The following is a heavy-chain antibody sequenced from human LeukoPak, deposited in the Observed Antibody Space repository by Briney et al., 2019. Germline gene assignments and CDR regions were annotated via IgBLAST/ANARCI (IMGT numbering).Heavy chain of an antibody. CDR1: GFTFSSYW. D-gene: IGHD6-13*01. J-gene: IGHJ4*02. CDR3: ARDTLIAAAATFDY. V-gene: IGHV3-7*01. Sequence: GGSLRLSCAAPGFTFSSYWMGWVRQAPGKGLEWVANIKQDGSEKYYVDSVKGRFTISRDNAKNSLYLQMNSLRAEDTAVYYCARDTLIAAAATFDYWGQGTLVTVSS. CDR2: IKQDGSEK.